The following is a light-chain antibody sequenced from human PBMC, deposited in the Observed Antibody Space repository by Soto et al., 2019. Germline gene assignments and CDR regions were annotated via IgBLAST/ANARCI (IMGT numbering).Light chain of an antibody. V-gene: IGKV1-5*03. J-gene: IGKJ1*01. CDR1: QSISSW. CDR3: QQYNSYPWT. Sequence: DIQMTQSPSTLSASVGDRVTITCRASQSISSWLAWYQQKPGKAPKLLIYKASSLESGVPSRFSGSGSGTESTLTISSLQPDDFATYYCQQYNSYPWTLGHGTKVDIK. CDR2: KAS.